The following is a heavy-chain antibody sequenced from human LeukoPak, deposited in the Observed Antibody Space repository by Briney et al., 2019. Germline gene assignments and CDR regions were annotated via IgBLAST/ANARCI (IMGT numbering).Heavy chain of an antibody. J-gene: IGHJ3*02. CDR3: ARDPRPYYYDSSGYPNDAFDI. Sequence: ASVKVSCKASGGTFSSYAISWVRQAPGQGLEWMGGIIPIFGTANYAQKFQGRVTITADKSTSTAYMELSSLRSEDTAVYCCARDPRPYYYDSSGYPNDAFDIWGQGTMVTVSS. CDR1: GGTFSSYA. D-gene: IGHD3-22*01. CDR2: IIPIFGTA. V-gene: IGHV1-69*06.